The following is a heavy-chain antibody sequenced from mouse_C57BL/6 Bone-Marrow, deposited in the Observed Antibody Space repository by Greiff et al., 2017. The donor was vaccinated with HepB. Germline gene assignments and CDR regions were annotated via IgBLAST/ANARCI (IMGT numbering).Heavy chain of an antibody. CDR2: ISDGGSYT. Sequence: DVQLVESGGGLVKPGGSLKLSCAASGFTFSSYAMSWVRQTPEKRLEWVATISDGGSYTYYPDNVKGRFTISRDNAKNNLYLQMSHLKSEDTAMYYCARRITTGYFDVWGTGTTVTVSS. D-gene: IGHD1-1*01. CDR1: GFTFSSYA. CDR3: ARRITTGYFDV. V-gene: IGHV5-4*01. J-gene: IGHJ1*03.